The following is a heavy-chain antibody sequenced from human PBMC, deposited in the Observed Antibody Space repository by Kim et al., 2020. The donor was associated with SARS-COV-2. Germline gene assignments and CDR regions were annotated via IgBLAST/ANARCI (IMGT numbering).Heavy chain of an antibody. V-gene: IGHV1-46*01. CDR3: ARDFGDEETLGTVIVPAAILHY. CDR2: INPSGGKT. D-gene: IGHD2-2*02. Sequence: ASVKVSCKASGYIFTEYYMHWVRQAPGQGLEWMGIINPSGGKTSYAQKFQGRITMTRDTSTSTVYMELTSLRSEDTAVYYCARDFGDEETLGTVIVPAAILHYWGQGALVVVSS. J-gene: IGHJ4*02. CDR1: GYIFTEYY.